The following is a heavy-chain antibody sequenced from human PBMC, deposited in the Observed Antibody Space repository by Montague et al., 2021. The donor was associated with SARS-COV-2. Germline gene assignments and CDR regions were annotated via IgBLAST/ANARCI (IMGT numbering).Heavy chain of an antibody. CDR1: GGSLSGDH. CDR3: ARGPVGVAARPRYYFDQ. J-gene: IGHJ4*02. CDR2: VNHSGHT. Sequence: SETLSLTCAVYGGSLSGDHWSWIRQPPGKGLEWIGEVNHSGHTNYNVSLKSRVTMSVDTSKSQFSLKVRSVTAADTAVYYCARGPVGVAARPRYYFDQWGQGTLVTVSS. V-gene: IGHV4-34*01. D-gene: IGHD6-6*01.